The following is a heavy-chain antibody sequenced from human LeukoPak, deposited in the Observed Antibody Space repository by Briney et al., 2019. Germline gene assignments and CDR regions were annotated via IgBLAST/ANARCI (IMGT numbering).Heavy chain of an antibody. Sequence: GGSLRLSCAASGFTFSSYGMRWVRQAPGKGLEWVAVISYDGSNKYYADSVKGRFTISRDNSKNTLYLQMNSLRAEDTAVYYCARALPSPLYSGSYADAFDIWGQGTMVTVSS. V-gene: IGHV3-30*03. CDR2: ISYDGSNK. D-gene: IGHD1-26*01. CDR3: ARALPSPLYSGSYADAFDI. J-gene: IGHJ3*02. CDR1: GFTFSSYG.